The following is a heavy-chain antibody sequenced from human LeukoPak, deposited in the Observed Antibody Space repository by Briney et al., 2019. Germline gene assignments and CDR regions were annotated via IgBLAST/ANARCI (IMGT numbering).Heavy chain of an antibody. CDR2: IGESGDTP. CDR1: GFTFSSYA. CDR3: VQLLDDNPIRWYFGL. V-gene: IGHV3-23*01. Sequence: GGSLRLSCAASGFTFSSYAMSWVRQAPGKGLQWVSSIGESGDTPYYTDSVRGLFTVSRDNSKNTLYLQMSSLRAEDTAVYYCVQLLDDNPIRWYFGLWGRGTLVTVSS. J-gene: IGHJ2*01. D-gene: IGHD1-14*01.